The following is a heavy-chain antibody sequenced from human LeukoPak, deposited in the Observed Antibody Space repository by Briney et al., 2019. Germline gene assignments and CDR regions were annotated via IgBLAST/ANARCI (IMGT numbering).Heavy chain of an antibody. CDR1: GGSISGYY. J-gene: IGHJ4*02. V-gene: IGHV4-59*08. CDR3: ARQWYSSGWPLSDY. D-gene: IGHD6-19*01. Sequence: SETLSLTCTVSGGSISGYYWSWIRQPPGKGLEWIGYIYYSGSTNYNPSLKSRVTISVDTSKNQFSLKVSSVTAADTAVYYCARQWYSSGWPLSDYWGQGTLVTVSS. CDR2: IYYSGST.